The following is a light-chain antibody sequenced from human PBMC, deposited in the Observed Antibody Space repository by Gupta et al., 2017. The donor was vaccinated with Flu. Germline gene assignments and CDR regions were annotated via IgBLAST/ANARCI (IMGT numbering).Light chain of an antibody. V-gene: IGLV1-44*01. CDR2: NEN. CDR1: SKSGSNG. CDR3: AAGDDSLTARSADDSLTGLWV. Sequence: SKSGSNGGSWYENRPGTAARLPIDNENQRPSGVPYRGSGSRSGTSASLAIGGLESEDEADDYCAAGDDSLTARSADDSLTGLWVFGGGTKLTVL. J-gene: IGLJ3*02.